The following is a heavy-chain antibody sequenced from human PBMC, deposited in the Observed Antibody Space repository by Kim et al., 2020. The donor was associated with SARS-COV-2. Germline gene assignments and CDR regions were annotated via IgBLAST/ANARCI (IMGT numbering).Heavy chain of an antibody. Sequence: SETLSLTCAVYGGSFSGYYWSWIRQPPGKGLEWIGEINHSGSTNYNPSLKSRVTISVDTSKNQFSLKLSSVTAADTAVYYCARYDYGGNSRDAFDIWGQGTMVTVSS. CDR2: INHSGST. D-gene: IGHD4-17*01. CDR3: ARYDYGGNSRDAFDI. J-gene: IGHJ3*02. CDR1: GGSFSGYY. V-gene: IGHV4-34*01.